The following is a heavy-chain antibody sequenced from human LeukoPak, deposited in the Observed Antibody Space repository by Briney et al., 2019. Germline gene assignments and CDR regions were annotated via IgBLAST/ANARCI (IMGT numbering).Heavy chain of an antibody. J-gene: IGHJ4*02. CDR2: IYHSGST. CDR1: GGSISSGGYS. Sequence: SETLSLTCAVSGGSISSGGYSWSWIRQPPGTGLEWIGYIYHSGSTYYNPSLKSRVTISVDRSKNQFSLKLSSVTAADTAVYYCARQAFGGYYYMFDYWGQGTLVTVSS. D-gene: IGHD3-22*01. V-gene: IGHV4-30-2*01. CDR3: ARQAFGGYYYMFDY.